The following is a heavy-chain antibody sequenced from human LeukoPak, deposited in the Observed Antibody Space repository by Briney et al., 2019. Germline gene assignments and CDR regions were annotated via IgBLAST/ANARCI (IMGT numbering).Heavy chain of an antibody. Sequence: SETLSLTCAVSGGSISSGGYSWSWIRQPPGKGLEWIGYIYYSGSTNYNPSLKSRVTISVDTSKNQFSLKLSSVTAADTAVYYCARTQLSWNSEAAFDIWGQGTMVAVSS. CDR3: ARTQLSWNSEAAFDI. CDR1: GGSISSGGYS. D-gene: IGHD1/OR15-1a*01. V-gene: IGHV4-61*08. CDR2: IYYSGST. J-gene: IGHJ3*02.